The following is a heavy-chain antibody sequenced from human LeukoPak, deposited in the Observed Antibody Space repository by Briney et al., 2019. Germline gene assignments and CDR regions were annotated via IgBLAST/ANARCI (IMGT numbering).Heavy chain of an antibody. CDR1: GGSISSYY. D-gene: IGHD3-10*01. V-gene: IGHV4-59*01. J-gene: IGHJ4*02. CDR2: IYYSGST. Sequence: SETLSLTCTVSGGSISSYYWSWIRQPPGKGLEWIGYIYYSGSTNYNPSLKSRVTISVDTSKNQFSLKLSSVTAADTAVYYCARATYYYGSGSRGFDYWGQGTLVTVSS. CDR3: ARATYYYGSGSRGFDY.